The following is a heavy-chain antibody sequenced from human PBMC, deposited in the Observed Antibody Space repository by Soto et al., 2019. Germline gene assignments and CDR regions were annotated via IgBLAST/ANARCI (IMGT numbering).Heavy chain of an antibody. D-gene: IGHD6-13*01. J-gene: IGHJ5*02. CDR3: ARHPGPFGTSWHNWFDP. V-gene: IGHV4-39*01. CDR2: FHYSGNT. CDR1: GGSISSNTDY. Sequence: SETLSLTCNVSGGSISSNTDYWGWIRQPPKKGVEWIGSFHYSGNTLYNPSLKSRVTISVDPSKTQFSLNLSSVTAADTAVYYCARHPGPFGTSWHNWFDPWGQGTLVTVSS.